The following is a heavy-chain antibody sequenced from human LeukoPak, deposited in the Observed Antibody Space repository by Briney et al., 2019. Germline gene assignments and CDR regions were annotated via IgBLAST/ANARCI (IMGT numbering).Heavy chain of an antibody. CDR1: GGSIRSYY. CDR2: IYHSGST. CDR3: ARDRSSSWSAIHWFDP. V-gene: IGHV4-38-2*02. D-gene: IGHD6-13*01. J-gene: IGHJ5*02. Sequence: SQTLSLTCTVSGGSIRSYYWGWIRQPPGKGLEWIGSIYHSGSTYYNPSLKSRVTISVDTSKNQFSLKLSSVTAADTAVYYCARDRSSSWSAIHWFDPWGQGTLVTVSS.